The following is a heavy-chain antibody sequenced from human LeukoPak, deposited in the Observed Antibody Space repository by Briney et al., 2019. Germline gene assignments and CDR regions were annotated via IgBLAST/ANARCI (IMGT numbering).Heavy chain of an antibody. D-gene: IGHD6-6*01. CDR3: ASVNSISGGLLDY. Sequence: SETLSLTCAVYGGSFSGYYWSWIRQPPGKGLEWIGEINHSGSTNYNPSLKSRVTISVDTSKNQFSLKLSSVTAADTAVYYCASVNSISGGLLDYWGQGTLVTVSS. V-gene: IGHV4-34*01. CDR1: GGSFSGYY. J-gene: IGHJ4*02. CDR2: INHSGST.